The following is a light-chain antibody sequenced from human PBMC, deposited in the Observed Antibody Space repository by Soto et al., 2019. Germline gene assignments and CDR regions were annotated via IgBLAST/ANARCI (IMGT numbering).Light chain of an antibody. CDR1: QSVSSY. CDR3: QQRSNWPTWT. J-gene: IGKJ1*01. Sequence: EIVLTQSPATLSLSPGERSTLSCRGSQSVSSYLAWYQPKPGQAPRLLXYDASNRANGIPARFSGSGSCTDLTLTLSSLEPEDFAAYDCQQRSNWPTWTFGQGTKVDIK. CDR2: DAS. V-gene: IGKV3-11*01.